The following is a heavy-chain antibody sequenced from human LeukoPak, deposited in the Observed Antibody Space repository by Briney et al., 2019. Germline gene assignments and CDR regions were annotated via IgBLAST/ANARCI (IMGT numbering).Heavy chain of an antibody. CDR1: GFTFDDYT. V-gene: IGHV3-43*01. CDR2: ISWDGGTA. D-gene: IGHD6-19*01. CDR3: AKDFRAVALPGYMDV. Sequence: PGGSLRLSCAASGFTFDDYTIHWVRQPPGMGLEWVSLISWDGGTAYYADSVKGRFTISRDNSKNSLYLQMNNLRTEDTALYYCAKDFRAVALPGYMDVWGKGTTVTVSS. J-gene: IGHJ6*03.